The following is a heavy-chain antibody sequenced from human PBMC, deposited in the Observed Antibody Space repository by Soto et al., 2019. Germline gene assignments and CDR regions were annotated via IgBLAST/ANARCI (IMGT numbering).Heavy chain of an antibody. CDR2: IYNSGV. CDR1: GGSTSSSTYS. Sequence: SETLSLTCTVSGGSTSSSTYSWGWIRQPPGKGLEWLGSIYNSGVDYNPSLKSRVTISVDTSKTQFSLRMTSVTAADTALYYCARHPKGFPNWIDPWGQGIMVT. V-gene: IGHV4-39*01. CDR3: ARHPKGFPNWIDP. J-gene: IGHJ5*02. D-gene: IGHD2-15*01.